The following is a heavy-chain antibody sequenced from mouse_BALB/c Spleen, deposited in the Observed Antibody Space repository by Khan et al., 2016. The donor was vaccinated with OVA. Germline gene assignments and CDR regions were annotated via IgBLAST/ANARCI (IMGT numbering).Heavy chain of an antibody. J-gene: IGHJ2*01. Sequence: EVQLQESGPGLVKPSQSLSLTCTVTGYSITSDYAWNWLRQFPGNKLEWLGYISYSGNTKYNPSLKSRISVTRDTSKNPFFLQLNSVTTEDSATYYCARVSGEDFDYWGQGTTLTVSA. D-gene: IGHD4-1*01. CDR1: GYSITSDYA. CDR2: ISYSGNT. CDR3: ARVSGEDFDY. V-gene: IGHV3-2*02.